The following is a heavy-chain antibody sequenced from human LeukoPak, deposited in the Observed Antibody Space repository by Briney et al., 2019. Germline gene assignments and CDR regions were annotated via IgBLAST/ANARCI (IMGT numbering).Heavy chain of an antibody. Sequence: GGSLRLSCAASGFTFSSYWMGWVRQAPGKGLEWVANIKQDGSEKYYVDSVKGRFTISRDNAKNSLYLQMNSLRAEDTAVYYCARDPGSITIFGVVIIPGASDYWGQGTLVTVSS. D-gene: IGHD3-3*01. CDR1: GFTFSSYW. CDR2: IKQDGSEK. J-gene: IGHJ4*02. CDR3: ARDPGSITIFGVVIIPGASDY. V-gene: IGHV3-7*01.